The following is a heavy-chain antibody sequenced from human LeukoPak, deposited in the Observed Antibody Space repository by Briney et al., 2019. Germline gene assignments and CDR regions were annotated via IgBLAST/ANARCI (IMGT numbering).Heavy chain of an antibody. D-gene: IGHD3-10*01. CDR3: ARQVLLWFGELSGGFDY. V-gene: IGHV4-30-4*08. J-gene: IGHJ4*02. CDR2: IYYSGST. Sequence: SQTLSLTCTVSGGSISSGYYYWSWIRQHPGKGLEWIGYIYYSGSTYYNPSLNSRVSISMDTSKNQFSLKLSSVTAADTAVYYCARQVLLWFGELSGGFDYWGQGTLVTVSS. CDR1: GGSISSGYYY.